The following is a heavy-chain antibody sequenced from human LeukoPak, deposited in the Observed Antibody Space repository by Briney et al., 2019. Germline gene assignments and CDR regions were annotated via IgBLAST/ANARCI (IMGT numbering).Heavy chain of an antibody. CDR3: AGSGYDWFDP. D-gene: IGHD5-12*01. CDR1: GGSISSYY. J-gene: IGHJ5*02. CDR2: IYTSGSP. Sequence: SETLSHTCTVSGGSISSYYWSWIRQPPGKGLEWIGYIYTSGSPNYNPSLKSRVTISVDTSKNQFSLRLSSVTAADTAVYYCAGSGYDWFDPWGQGTLVTVSS. V-gene: IGHV4-4*09.